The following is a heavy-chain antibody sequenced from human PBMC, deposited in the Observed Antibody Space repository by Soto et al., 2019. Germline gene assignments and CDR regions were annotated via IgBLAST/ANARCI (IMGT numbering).Heavy chain of an antibody. D-gene: IGHD3-22*01. Sequence: SVKVSCKASGGTFSTYTITWVRQAPGQGLEWMGRIIPIIGIINYAQKFQGRVTITADKFTGTAYMELTRLRSDDTAVYYCARSYYDRSGYAVDPWGQGTLVTVSS. J-gene: IGHJ5*02. CDR3: ARSYYDRSGYAVDP. CDR1: GGTFSTYT. CDR2: IIPIIGII. V-gene: IGHV1-69*02.